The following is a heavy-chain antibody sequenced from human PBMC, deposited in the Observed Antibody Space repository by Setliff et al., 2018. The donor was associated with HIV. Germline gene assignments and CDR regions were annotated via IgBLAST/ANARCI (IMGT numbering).Heavy chain of an antibody. CDR1: GGSISSYY. CDR3: ARIFGDQGYYYGMDV. CDR2: IYYSGST. J-gene: IGHJ6*02. Sequence: SETLSLTCTVSGGSISSYYWSWIRQPPGKGLEWIGYIYYSGSTNYSPSLKSRVTISVDTSKNQFSLKLSSVIAADTAVYYCARIFGDQGYYYGMDVWGQGTTVTVSS. V-gene: IGHV4-59*01. D-gene: IGHD3-3*01.